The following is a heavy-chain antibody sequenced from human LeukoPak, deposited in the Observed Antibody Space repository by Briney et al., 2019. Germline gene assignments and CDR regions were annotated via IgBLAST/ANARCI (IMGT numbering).Heavy chain of an antibody. J-gene: IGHJ4*02. CDR2: IRYDGSNK. CDR1: GSTFSSYG. V-gene: IGHV3-30*02. D-gene: IGHD4-23*01. Sequence: GGSLRLSCAASGSTFSSYGMHWVRQAPGKGLEWVAFIRYDGSNKYYADSVKGRFTISRDNSKNTLYLQMNSLRAEDTAVYYCARVWTVVTPFDYWGQGTLVTVSS. CDR3: ARVWTVVTPFDY.